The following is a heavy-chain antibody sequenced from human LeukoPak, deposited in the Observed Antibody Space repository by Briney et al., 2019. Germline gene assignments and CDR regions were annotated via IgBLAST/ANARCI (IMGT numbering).Heavy chain of an antibody. V-gene: IGHV4-31*02. Sequence: YWIGWVRQMPGKGLEWIGFIYYSGTTYYNPSLKSRLTLSKDTSKNHFSLTLSSVTAADTAVYYCARAHGSGGDYFDYWGQGTLVTVSS. CDR3: ARAHGSGGDYFDY. CDR2: IYYSGTT. J-gene: IGHJ4*02. CDR1: Y. D-gene: IGHD5-12*01.